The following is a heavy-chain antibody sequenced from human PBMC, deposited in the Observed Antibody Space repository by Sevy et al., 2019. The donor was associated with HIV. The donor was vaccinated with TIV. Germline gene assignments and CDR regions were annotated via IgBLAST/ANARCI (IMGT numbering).Heavy chain of an antibody. CDR3: AKGYCSGGSCPRDYYYYGMDV. V-gene: IGHV3-23*01. CDR2: ISGSGRST. J-gene: IGHJ6*02. CDR1: GFTFSTYA. D-gene: IGHD2-15*01. Sequence: GGSLRLSCAASGFTFSTYAMNWVRQAPGKGLEWVSCISGSGRSTYYADSVEGRFTISRHNSKNTLYLQMNSLRADDTAVYYCAKGYCSGGSCPRDYYYYGMDVWGQGTTVTVSS.